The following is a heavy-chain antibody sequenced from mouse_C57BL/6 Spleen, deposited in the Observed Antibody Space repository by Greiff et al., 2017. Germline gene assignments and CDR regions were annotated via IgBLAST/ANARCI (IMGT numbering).Heavy chain of an antibody. J-gene: IGHJ1*03. CDR1: GYTFTDYY. CDR3: ASYDYDSWYFDV. CDR2: INPNNGGT. V-gene: IGHV1-26*01. Sequence: VQLQQSGPELVKPGASLKISCKASGYTFTDYYMNWVKQSHGKSLEWIGDINPNNGGTSYNQKFKGKATLTVDKSSSTAYMELRSLTSEDSAVYYCASYDYDSWYFDVWGTGTTVTVSS. D-gene: IGHD2-4*01.